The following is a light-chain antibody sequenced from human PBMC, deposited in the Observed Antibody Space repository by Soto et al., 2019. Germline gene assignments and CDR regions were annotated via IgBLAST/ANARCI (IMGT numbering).Light chain of an antibody. CDR1: QSIVTY. CDR2: AAS. CDR3: QQSYSTPPWT. V-gene: IGKV1-39*01. J-gene: IGKJ1*01. Sequence: DIQITQSASSLSASVGDRVTITCRASQSIVTYLNWYLQKPGKAPKLLIYAASNLQSGVPSRFSGSGSGTDFTLTISSLQPEDFATYFCQQSYSTPPWTFGQGTKVDIK.